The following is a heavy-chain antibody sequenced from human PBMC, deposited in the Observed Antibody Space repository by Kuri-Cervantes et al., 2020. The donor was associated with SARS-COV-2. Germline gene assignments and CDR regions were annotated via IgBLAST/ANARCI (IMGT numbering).Heavy chain of an antibody. V-gene: IGHV3-23*01. Sequence: GGSLRLSCAASGFTFSNYGMHWVRQAPGKGLEWVSAISGSGGSTYYADSVKGRFTISRDNSKNTLYLQMNSLRAEDTAVYYCAKDRQWLVRYFDYWGQGTLVTVSS. J-gene: IGHJ4*02. CDR1: GFTFSNYG. CDR2: ISGSGGST. CDR3: AKDRQWLVRYFDY. D-gene: IGHD6-19*01.